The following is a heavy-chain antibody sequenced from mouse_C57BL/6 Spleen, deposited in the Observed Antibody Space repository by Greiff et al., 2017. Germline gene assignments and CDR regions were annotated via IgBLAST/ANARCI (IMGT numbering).Heavy chain of an antibody. Sequence: VKLQQPGAELVKPGASVTLSCKASGYTFTSYWMHWVKQRPGRGLEWIGRIDPNSGGTKYNEKFKSKATLTVDKPSSTAYLQRSGLTSEDSAGYYCARVGEYGEIGWYFDVGGTGTTVTVSA. CDR3: ARVGEYGEIGWYFDV. CDR1: GYTFTSYW. CDR2: IDPNSGGT. D-gene: IGHD1-2*01. J-gene: IGHJ1*03. V-gene: IGHV1-72*01.